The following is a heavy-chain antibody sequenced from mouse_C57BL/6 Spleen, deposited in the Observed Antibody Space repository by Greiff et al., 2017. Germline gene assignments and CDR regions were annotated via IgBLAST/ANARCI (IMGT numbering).Heavy chain of an antibody. CDR1: GFTFSDYY. J-gene: IGHJ2*01. D-gene: IGHD1-1*01. CDR2: INYDGSST. CDR3: AREGDGSTPFDY. V-gene: IGHV5-16*01. Sequence: EVQVVESEGGLVQPGSSMKLSCTASGFTFSDYYMAWVRQVPEKGLEWVANINYDGSSTYYLDSLKSRFIISRDNAKNILYLQMSSLKSEDTATYYCAREGDGSTPFDYWGQGTTLTVSS.